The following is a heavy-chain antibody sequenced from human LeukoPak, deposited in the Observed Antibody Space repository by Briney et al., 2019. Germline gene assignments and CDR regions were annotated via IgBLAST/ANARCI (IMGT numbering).Heavy chain of an antibody. D-gene: IGHD1-26*01. CDR1: GFTFSSYW. Sequence: PGGSLRLSCAAPGFTFSSYWMHWVRQAPGKGLVWVSGTNSDGSTTAYADSVKGRFTISRDNAKSTLYLQMNSLRAEDTAVYYCATNIVGPTLDYWGQGTLVTVSS. J-gene: IGHJ4*02. CDR3: ATNIVGPTLDY. CDR2: TNSDGSTT. V-gene: IGHV3-74*01.